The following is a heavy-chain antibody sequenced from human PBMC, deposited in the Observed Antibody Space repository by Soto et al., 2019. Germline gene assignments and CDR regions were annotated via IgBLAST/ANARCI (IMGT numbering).Heavy chain of an antibody. J-gene: IGHJ6*02. D-gene: IGHD3-16*01. CDR1: GGSISSYY. CDR3: ARASPFVTDV. V-gene: IGHV4-59*08. CDR2: IYYSGST. Sequence: SETLSLTCTLSGGSISSYYWSWIRQPPGKGLEWIGYIYYSGSTNYNPSLKSRVTISVDTSKNQFSLKLSSVTAADTAVYYCARASPFVTDVWGQGTMVTVSS.